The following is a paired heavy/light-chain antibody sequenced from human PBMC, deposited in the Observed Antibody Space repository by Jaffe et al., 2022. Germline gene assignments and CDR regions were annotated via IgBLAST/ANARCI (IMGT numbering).Heavy chain of an antibody. D-gene: IGHD5-18*01. CDR1: GYSITNYYY. CDR2: FYYSGST. V-gene: IGHV4-38-2*01. Sequence: QVQLQESGPGLVKPSETLSLTCAVSGYSITNYYYWGWIRQSPGGGLEWIGSFYYSGSTFYSSSLRSRATISVDTSKNQFSLKLTSVTAADTAVFYCARQRREDSAMGRYFDLWGRGILVTVSS. CDR3: ARQRREDSAMGRYFDL. J-gene: IGHJ2*01.
Light chain of an antibody. CDR3: QQRTSWPLT. CDR2: DAS. Sequence: EIVLTQSPATLSLSPGERATLSCRASQSVDIYLAWYQQKPGQAPRLLIYDASHRATGIPARFSGSGSRTDFTLTISSLEPEDLAVYYCQQRTSWPLTFGGGTKLEIK. CDR1: QSVDIY. V-gene: IGKV3-11*01. J-gene: IGKJ4*01.